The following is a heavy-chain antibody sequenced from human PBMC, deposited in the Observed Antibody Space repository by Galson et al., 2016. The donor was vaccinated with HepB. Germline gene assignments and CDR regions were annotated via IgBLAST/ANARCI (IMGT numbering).Heavy chain of an antibody. CDR1: GFTFSNSA. Sequence: SLRLSCAASGFTFSNSAMSWVRQAPGKGLEWVSIITDSGHDTYYADPLKGRFTISRDNAKNSLYLQMNSLRAEDTAVYYCATGATEGTWGQGTLVIVSS. J-gene: IGHJ5*02. CDR3: ATGATEGT. V-gene: IGHV3-23*01. CDR2: ITDSGHDT.